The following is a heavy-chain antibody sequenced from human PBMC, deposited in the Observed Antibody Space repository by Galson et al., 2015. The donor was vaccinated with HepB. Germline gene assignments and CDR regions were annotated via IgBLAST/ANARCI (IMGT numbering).Heavy chain of an antibody. V-gene: IGHV1-69*13. CDR2: IIPIFGIA. Sequence: SVKVSCKASGGTFSSYAISWVRQAPGQGLEWMGGIIPIFGIANYAQKFQGRVTITADESTSTAYMELSSLRSEDTAVYYCARDRRIYGDYGPYYYGMDVWGQGTTVTVSS. CDR3: ARDRRIYGDYGPYYYGMDV. D-gene: IGHD4-17*01. J-gene: IGHJ6*02. CDR1: GGTFSSYA.